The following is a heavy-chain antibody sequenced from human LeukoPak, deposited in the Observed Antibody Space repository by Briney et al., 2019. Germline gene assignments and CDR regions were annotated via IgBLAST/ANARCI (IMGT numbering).Heavy chain of an antibody. D-gene: IGHD3-10*01. J-gene: IGHJ4*02. V-gene: IGHV4-34*01. CDR3: ARYYYGSGSYYRLGFYDY. CDR2: INHSGST. Sequence: SETLSLTCAVYGGSFSGYYWSWIRQPPGKGLEWIGEINHSGSTNYNPSLKIRVTISVDTSKNQFSLKLSSVTAADTAVYYCARYYYGSGSYYRLGFYDYWGQGTLVTVSS. CDR1: GGSFSGYY.